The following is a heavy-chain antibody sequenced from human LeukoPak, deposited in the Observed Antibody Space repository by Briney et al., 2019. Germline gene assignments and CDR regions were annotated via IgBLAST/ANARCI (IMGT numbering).Heavy chain of an antibody. CDR3: ARAPAGGGNYYGMDV. D-gene: IGHD3-16*01. Sequence: GSLRLSCVASGFSFISYEMHWVRQAPGKGLEWLSYISSSGSTKYYADSVKGRFTFPRDNAKDSLYLQMNSLRVEDTAVYYCARAPAGGGNYYGMDVWGKGTTVTVSS. CDR2: ISSSGSTK. J-gene: IGHJ6*04. V-gene: IGHV3-48*03. CDR1: GFSFISYE.